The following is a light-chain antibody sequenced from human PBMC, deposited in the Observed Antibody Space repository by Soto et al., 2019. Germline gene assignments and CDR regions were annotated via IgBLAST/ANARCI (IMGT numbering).Light chain of an antibody. CDR1: SGHSSYI. CDR2: LEGSGNY. Sequence: QLVLTQSSSASASLGSSVKLTCTLSSGHSSYIIAWHQQQPGKAPRYLMKLEGSGNYNKGSGVPDRFSGSSSGADRYLTISNLQFEDEADYYCETWDSNTRVFGGATNFTVL. V-gene: IGLV4-60*02. J-gene: IGLJ3*02. CDR3: ETWDSNTRV.